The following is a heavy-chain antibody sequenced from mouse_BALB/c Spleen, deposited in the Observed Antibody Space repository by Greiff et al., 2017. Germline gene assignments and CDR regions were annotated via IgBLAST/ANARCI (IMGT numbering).Heavy chain of an antibody. J-gene: IGHJ4*01. CDR2: INPSSGYT. CDR3: ARDDNYVHYAMDY. CDR1: GYTFTSYT. Sequence: VQLQQSGAELARPGASVKMSCKASGYTFTSYTMHWVKQRPGQGLEWIGYINPSSGYTNYNQKFKDKATLTADKSSSTAYMQLSSLTSEDSAVYYCARDDNYVHYAMDYWGQGTSVTVSS. V-gene: IGHV1-4*01. D-gene: IGHD2-1*01.